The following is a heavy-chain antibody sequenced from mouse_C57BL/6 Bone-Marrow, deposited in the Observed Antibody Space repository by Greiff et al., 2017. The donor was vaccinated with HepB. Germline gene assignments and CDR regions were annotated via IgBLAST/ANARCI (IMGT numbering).Heavy chain of an antibody. Sequence: EVKLVESGPELVKPGASVKISCKASGYTFTDYYMNWVKQSHGKSLEWIGDINPNNGGTSYNQKFKGKATLTVDKSSSTAYMELRSLTSEDSAVYYCAREVYGSSYFAYWGQGTLVTVSA. CDR2: INPNNGGT. J-gene: IGHJ3*01. D-gene: IGHD1-1*01. CDR1: GYTFTDYY. V-gene: IGHV1-26*01. CDR3: AREVYGSSYFAY.